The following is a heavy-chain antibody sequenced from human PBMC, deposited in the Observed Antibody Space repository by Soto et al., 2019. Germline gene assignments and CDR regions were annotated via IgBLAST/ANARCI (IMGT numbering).Heavy chain of an antibody. CDR2: IIPILGIA. CDR3: ARDDSGGSYWYFDL. J-gene: IGHJ2*01. D-gene: IGHD6-19*01. Sequence: QVQLVQSGAEVKKPGSSVKVSCKASGGTFSSYTISWVRQAPGQGLEWMGRIIPILGIANYAQKFQGRVTITADKSTCTAYMELSSLRSEDTAVYYCARDDSGGSYWYFDLWGRGTLVTVSS. V-gene: IGHV1-69*08. CDR1: GGTFSSYT.